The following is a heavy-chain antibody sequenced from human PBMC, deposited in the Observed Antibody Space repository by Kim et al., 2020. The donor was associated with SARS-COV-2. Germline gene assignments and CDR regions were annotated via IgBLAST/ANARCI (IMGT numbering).Heavy chain of an antibody. Sequence: GGSLRLSCAASGFTFSSYGMHWVRQAPGKGLEWVAVISYDGSNKYYADSVKGRFTISRDNSKNTLYLQMNSLRAEDTAVYYCAKDRVRGGRIVGATPADLRSYGMDVWGQGTTVTVSS. CDR3: AKDRVRGGRIVGATPADLRSYGMDV. V-gene: IGHV3-30*18. CDR1: GFTFSSYG. CDR2: ISYDGSNK. D-gene: IGHD1-26*01. J-gene: IGHJ6*02.